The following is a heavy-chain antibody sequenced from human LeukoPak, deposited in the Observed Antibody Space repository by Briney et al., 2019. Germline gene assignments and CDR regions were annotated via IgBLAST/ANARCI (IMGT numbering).Heavy chain of an antibody. Sequence: SVKVSCKASGGTFRSYAITWVRQAPAKGLEWMGGIIPMINTPKYAQKFQGRVSITADESTSTGYMEVSSLRSEDTAVYYCAIFQGTYGDNENDYWGQGTLVTVSS. J-gene: IGHJ4*02. CDR3: AIFQGTYGDNENDY. D-gene: IGHD4-17*01. V-gene: IGHV1-69*13. CDR2: IIPMINTP. CDR1: GGTFRSYA.